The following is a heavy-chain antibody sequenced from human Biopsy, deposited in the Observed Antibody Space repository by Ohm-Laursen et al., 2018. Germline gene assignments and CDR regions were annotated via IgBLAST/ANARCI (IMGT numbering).Heavy chain of an antibody. CDR1: GGSFTGHY. V-gene: IGHV4-59*11. J-gene: IGHJ1*01. Sequence: GTLSLTWTVSGGSFTGHYWTWIRQPPGKGLEWIGHISHTGYTSYKPSLKSRVTISLDTSRKHSSLRLTSLAAADTAVYYCARGSNEYGGLYFPHWGQGTLVTVSS. D-gene: IGHD4-23*01. CDR2: ISHTGYT. CDR3: ARGSNEYGGLYFPH.